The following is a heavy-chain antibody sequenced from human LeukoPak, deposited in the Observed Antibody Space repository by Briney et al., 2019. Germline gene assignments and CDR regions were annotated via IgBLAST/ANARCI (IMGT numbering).Heavy chain of an antibody. CDR3: ARVGDYENSGSQPFDY. D-gene: IGHD3-22*01. CDR1: GFTFSSYW. CDR2: INSDGSST. V-gene: IGHV3-74*01. Sequence: PGRSLRLSCAASGFTFSSYWMHWVRHAPWKGLVWVSRINSDGSSTSYADSVKGRFTISRDNAKNTLYLQMNKLRVEDMAVYYCARVGDYENSGSQPFDYWGQGTLVTVSS. J-gene: IGHJ4*02.